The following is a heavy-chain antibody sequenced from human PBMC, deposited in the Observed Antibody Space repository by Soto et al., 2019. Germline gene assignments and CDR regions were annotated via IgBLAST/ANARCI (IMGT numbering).Heavy chain of an antibody. V-gene: IGHV3-23*01. CDR1: GFTFSSYA. CDR3: AKDMVRGTVYGMDV. D-gene: IGHD3-10*01. J-gene: IGHJ6*02. Sequence: EVQLLESGGGLVQPGGSLRLSCAASGFTFSSYAMSWVRQAPGKGLEWVSAISGSGGSTYYADSVKGRFTISRDNSKNTLYRQMNSLRAEDTAVYYCAKDMVRGTVYGMDVWGQGTTVTVSS. CDR2: ISGSGGST.